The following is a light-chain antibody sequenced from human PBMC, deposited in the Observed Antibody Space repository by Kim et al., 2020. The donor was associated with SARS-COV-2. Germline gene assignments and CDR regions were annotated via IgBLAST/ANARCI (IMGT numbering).Light chain of an antibody. Sequence: EFLLTQSPATLSVSPVERATLSCRASQPVTSYLALYQQKPGQAPRLLIYDTSKRATGSPARFIGSVSVTDFTLTISSLEPDDFAVYYCQQRNHRPHTLGQGTKME. V-gene: IGKV3-11*01. CDR3: QQRNHRPHT. CDR2: DTS. CDR1: QPVTSY. J-gene: IGKJ2*01.